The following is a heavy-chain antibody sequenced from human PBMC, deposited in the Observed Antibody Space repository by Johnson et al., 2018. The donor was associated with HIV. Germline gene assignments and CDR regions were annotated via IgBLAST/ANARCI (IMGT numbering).Heavy chain of an antibody. D-gene: IGHD6-13*01. V-gene: IGHV3-30*19. CDR3: ARGIAAAGSDAFEI. CDR2: ISYDGSNK. J-gene: IGHJ3*02. CDR1: GFTFSRYG. Sequence: QVQLVESGGGVVQPGRSLRLSCAASGFTFSRYGMHWVRQAPGKGLEWVAVISYDGSNKYYADSVQGRFTISRDNSKNTLYLQMNSLRAEETAVYYCARGIAAAGSDAFEIWGQGTMVTVSS.